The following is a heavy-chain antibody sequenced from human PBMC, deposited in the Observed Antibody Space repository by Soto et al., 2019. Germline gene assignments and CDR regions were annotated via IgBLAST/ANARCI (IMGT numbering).Heavy chain of an antibody. CDR1: GFRFSLHG. CDR2: ISNDGNTK. CDR3: AKDWEDTAMVLGS. D-gene: IGHD5-18*01. Sequence: QVQLVESGGGVVQPGRSLRLSCAASGFRFSLHGMHWVRQAPGKGLEWMVVISNDGNTKYYADSVKGRFTISRDNSKNTLYLQMNSLRSEDTAVYYCAKDWEDTAMVLGSWGQGTLVTVSS. V-gene: IGHV3-30*18. J-gene: IGHJ4*02.